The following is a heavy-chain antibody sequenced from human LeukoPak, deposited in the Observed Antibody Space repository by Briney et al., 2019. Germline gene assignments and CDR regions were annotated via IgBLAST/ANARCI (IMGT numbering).Heavy chain of an antibody. CDR3: IAHFPYFYGFDV. V-gene: IGHV3-15*01. Sequence: GGSLRLSCAASGFTFSGYTMNWVRQAPGKGLEWLGHIKSEGEGATTDYAAPAKGRFAISRDDSKNMIYLQMSSLKIDDTAIYYCIAHFPYFYGFDVWGKGTTVTVSS. J-gene: IGHJ6*04. CDR1: GFTFSGYT. D-gene: IGHD3-3*02. CDR2: IKSEGEGATT.